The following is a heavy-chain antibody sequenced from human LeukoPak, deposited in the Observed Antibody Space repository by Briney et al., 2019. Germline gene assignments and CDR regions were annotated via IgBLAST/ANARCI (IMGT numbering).Heavy chain of an antibody. CDR1: GLTVSSHY. J-gene: IGHJ4*02. CDR2: VYSDGST. V-gene: IGHV3-53*01. CDR3: ARARYYFDY. Sequence: RGSLRHSCAASGLTVSSHYMSWVRQAPGKGLEWVSLVYSDGSTYYADSVKGRFTISRDNSKNTLYLQMNSLRAEDTAVYYCARARYYFDYWGQGTLVTVSS.